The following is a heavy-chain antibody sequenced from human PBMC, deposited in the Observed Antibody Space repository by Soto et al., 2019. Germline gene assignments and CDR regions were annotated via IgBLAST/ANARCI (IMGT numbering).Heavy chain of an antibody. CDR1: GGTFNRYT. Sequence: VQLVQSGAEVKKPGSSVKLSCKASGGTFNRYTISWVRQAPGQGLEWMGGIIPIFGTANYAQKFQGRVAIIADESTSAAYMELRSLRSEDTDVYYCALWGFRDLNTSKYNSSGMDVWGQGTTVTVSS. CDR3: ALWGFRDLNTSKYNSSGMDV. CDR2: IIPIFGTA. D-gene: IGHD3-10*01. V-gene: IGHV1-69*01. J-gene: IGHJ6*02.